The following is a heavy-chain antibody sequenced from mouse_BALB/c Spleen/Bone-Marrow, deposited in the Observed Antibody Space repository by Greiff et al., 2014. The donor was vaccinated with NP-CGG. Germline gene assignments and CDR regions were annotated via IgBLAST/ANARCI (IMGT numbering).Heavy chain of an antibody. CDR2: IISNGGGA. CDR3: ARRGISTSEGVGAMDY. Sequence: EVMLVESGGGLVKLGGSLKLSCAASGFTFRSYYMSWVRKTPEKRLELVAAIISNGGGAYYPDTMKGRFIISRDNAKNTLYLQMSSLKSEDTALYYCARRGISTSEGVGAMDYWGQGTSVTVSS. CDR1: GFTFRSYY. D-gene: IGHD1-1*01. J-gene: IGHJ4*01. V-gene: IGHV5-6-2*01.